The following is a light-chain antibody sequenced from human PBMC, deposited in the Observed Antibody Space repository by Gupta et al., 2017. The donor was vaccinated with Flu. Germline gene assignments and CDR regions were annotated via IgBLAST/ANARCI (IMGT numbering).Light chain of an antibody. V-gene: IGKV1-33*01. CDR2: DAS. J-gene: IGKJ4*01. CDR1: HDITKS. CDR3: QQYSNLPLT. Sequence: GDRVTITCQASHDITKSLNWSQQKPGKAPKLLIYDASNLETGVPSRFSGSGSGTDFTFTITSLQPEDVATYYCQQYSNLPLTFGGGTKVEI.